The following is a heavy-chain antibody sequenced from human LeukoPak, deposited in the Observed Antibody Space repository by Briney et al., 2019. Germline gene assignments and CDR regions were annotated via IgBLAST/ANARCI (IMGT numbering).Heavy chain of an antibody. CDR2: AYYSGST. J-gene: IGHJ4*02. CDR1: GGSISGSVYY. V-gene: IGHV4-39*01. CDR3: ARQSSGITMVRGVIKRSRGDCHIDY. D-gene: IGHD3-10*01. Sequence: PSETLSLTCTVSGGSISGSVYYWGWLRQPPGKGLEWIGSAYYSGSTYYNPSLKSRVTISVDTSKNQFSLKLSSVTAADTAVYYCARQSSGITMVRGVIKRSRGDCHIDYWGQGTLVTVSS.